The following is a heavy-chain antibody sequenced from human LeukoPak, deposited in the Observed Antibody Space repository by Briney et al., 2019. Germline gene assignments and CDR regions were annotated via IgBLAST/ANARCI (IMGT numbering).Heavy chain of an antibody. V-gene: IGHV4-59*12. CDR1: GGSISSYY. D-gene: IGHD4-17*01. J-gene: IGHJ4*02. CDR3: ARLHADSYFFDH. Sequence: SETLSLTCTVSGGSISSYYWSWIRQPPGKGLEWIGYIYYSGSTNYNPSLKSRVTISVDTSKNQFFLNLNSVTAADTAVYYCARLHADSYFFDHWGQGSLVTVSS. CDR2: IYYSGST.